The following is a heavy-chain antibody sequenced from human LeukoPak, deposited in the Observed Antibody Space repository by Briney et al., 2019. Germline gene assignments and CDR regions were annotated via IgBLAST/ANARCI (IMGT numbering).Heavy chain of an antibody. J-gene: IGHJ4*02. D-gene: IGHD2-2*01. CDR2: IFYSGTT. CDR1: GGSISSRSYY. Sequence: PSETLSLTCTVSGGSISSRSYYWCWIRQPPGKGLEWVVSIFYSGTTYYNPSLKSRVTISVDTSKNQFSLRLSSVTAADTAVYYCASENCSGTSCSSFDYWGQGTLVTVSS. CDR3: ASENCSGTSCSSFDY. V-gene: IGHV4-39*01.